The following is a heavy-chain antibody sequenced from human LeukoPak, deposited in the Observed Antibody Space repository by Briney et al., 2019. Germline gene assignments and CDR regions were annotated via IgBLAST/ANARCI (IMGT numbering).Heavy chain of an antibody. CDR2: ISSSSSYI. J-gene: IGHJ6*03. D-gene: IGHD1-26*01. V-gene: IGHV3-21*01. CDR1: GFTFSSYS. Sequence: KSGGSLRLSCAASGFTFSSYSMNWVRQAPGKGLEWVSSISSSSSYIYYADSVKGRFTISRDNAENSLYLQMNSLRAEDTAVYYCARDPYSGSYGDYYYYYMDVWGKGTTVTISS. CDR3: ARDPYSGSYGDYYYYYMDV.